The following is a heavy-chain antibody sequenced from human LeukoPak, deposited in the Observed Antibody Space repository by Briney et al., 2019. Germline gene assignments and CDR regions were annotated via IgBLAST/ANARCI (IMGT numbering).Heavy chain of an antibody. CDR1: GGSISSGSYY. J-gene: IGHJ4*02. CDR2: IYTSGST. CDR3: ASSPLISSGWLGFDY. V-gene: IGHV4-61*02. Sequence: PSQTLSLTCTVSGGSISSGSYYWSWIRQPAGKGLEWIGRIYTSGSTNYNPSLKSRVTISVDTSKNQFSLKLSSVTAADSAVYYCASSPLISSGWLGFDYWGQGTLVTVSS. D-gene: IGHD6-19*01.